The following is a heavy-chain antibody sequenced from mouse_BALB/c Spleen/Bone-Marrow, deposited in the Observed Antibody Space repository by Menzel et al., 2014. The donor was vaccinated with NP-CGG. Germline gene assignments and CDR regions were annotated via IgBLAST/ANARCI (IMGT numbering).Heavy chain of an antibody. V-gene: IGHV5-12-1*01. Sequence: EVKLMESGGGLVKPGGSLKPSCAASGFAFSSYDMSWVRQTPEKRLEWVAYISSGGGSTYYPDTVKGRFTISRDNAKNTLYLQMSSLKSEDTAMYYCAREVLRDYFDYWGQGTTLTVSS. CDR1: GFAFSSYD. CDR3: AREVLRDYFDY. J-gene: IGHJ2*01. CDR2: ISSGGGST. D-gene: IGHD1-1*01.